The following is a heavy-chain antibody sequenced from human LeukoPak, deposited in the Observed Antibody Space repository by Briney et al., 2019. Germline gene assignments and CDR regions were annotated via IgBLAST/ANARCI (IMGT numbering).Heavy chain of an antibody. V-gene: IGHV3-7*01. J-gene: IGHJ6*03. CDR2: IRRDGSET. CDR1: GFTFINAW. Sequence: GGSLRLSCAASGFTFINAWMTWVRRAPGKGLEWVANIRRDGSETHYVDSVMGRFTISRDNAKNSLYLQMNSLRAEDTAVYYCARRSNYYYYYMDVWGKGTTVTVSS. CDR3: ARRSNYYYYYMDV.